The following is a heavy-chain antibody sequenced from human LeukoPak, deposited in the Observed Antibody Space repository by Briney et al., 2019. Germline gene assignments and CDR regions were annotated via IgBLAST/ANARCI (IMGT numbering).Heavy chain of an antibody. CDR3: ARDRTIFGVVIPPDV. CDR2: IYYSGST. J-gene: IGHJ6*04. V-gene: IGHV4-59*12. Sequence: SETLSLTCTVSGGSISSYYWSWIRQPPGKGLEWIGYIYYSGSTNYNPSLKSRVTISVDTSKNQFSLKLSSVTAADTAVYYCARDRTIFGVVIPPDVWGKGTTVTVSS. D-gene: IGHD3-3*01. CDR1: GGSISSYY.